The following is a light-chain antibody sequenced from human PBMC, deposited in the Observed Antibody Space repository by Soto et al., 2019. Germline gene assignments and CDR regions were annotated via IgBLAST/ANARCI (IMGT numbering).Light chain of an antibody. CDR2: DAS. CDR1: QSVTNY. CDR3: QQRLNWPPG. J-gene: IGKJ1*01. Sequence: EIFLTQSPDTLSLSPGERATLTCRASQSVTNYIAWYQQRPGQAPRLLIYDASNRATGAPARFSGSRSGTDFTLTISDLEPADFGLYYCQQRLNWPPGFGQGTKVEIK. V-gene: IGKV3-11*01.